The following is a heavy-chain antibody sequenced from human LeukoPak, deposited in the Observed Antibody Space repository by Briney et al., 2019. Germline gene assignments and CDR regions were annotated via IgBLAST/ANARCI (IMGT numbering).Heavy chain of an antibody. Sequence: GGSLRLSWSASGXAFRTYAVHWVRQPPGKGLYYVSAISINGGSTYYADSVRGRFTISRDNSKNTLYLQMSSLRPDDTAVYYCARAPTATFDYWGQGTLVTVSS. CDR3: ARAPTATFDY. D-gene: IGHD5-18*01. CDR1: GXAFRTYA. CDR2: ISINGGST. J-gene: IGHJ4*02. V-gene: IGHV3-64D*06.